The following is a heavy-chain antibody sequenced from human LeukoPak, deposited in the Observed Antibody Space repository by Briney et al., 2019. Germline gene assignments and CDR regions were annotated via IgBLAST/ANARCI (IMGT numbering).Heavy chain of an antibody. CDR1: GFTFSRHG. CDR2: ISPGGDIT. D-gene: IGHD1-26*01. CDR3: ALWSAEYFQH. Sequence: GGSLRLSCVGSGFTFSRHGLNWVRRAPGKGLEWVSGISPGGDITYYAESVKGRFFISRDNAKNSLYLQMNSLRAEDTAVYYCALWSAEYFQHWGQGTLVTVSS. J-gene: IGHJ1*01. V-gene: IGHV3-23*01.